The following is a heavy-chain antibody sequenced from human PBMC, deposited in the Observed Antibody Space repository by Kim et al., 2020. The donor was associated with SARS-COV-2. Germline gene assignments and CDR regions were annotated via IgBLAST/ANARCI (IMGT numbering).Heavy chain of an antibody. V-gene: IGHV3-64*02. Sequence: GDATYYADSVKGRFTISRDNSKNTLYLQMGSLRTEDLAVYYCAREYGHYDYWGQGTPVTVSS. D-gene: IGHD3-10*01. CDR3: AREYGHYDY. J-gene: IGHJ4*02. CDR2: GDAT.